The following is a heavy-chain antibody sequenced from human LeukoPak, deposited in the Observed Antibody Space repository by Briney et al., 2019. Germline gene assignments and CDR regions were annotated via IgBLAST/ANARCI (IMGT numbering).Heavy chain of an antibody. CDR2: ISGSGDNT. J-gene: IGHJ3*02. D-gene: IGHD3-22*01. CDR1: EFTFSNFA. CDR3: AKDLLQTFFFDSSGYYSDAFGM. Sequence: GGSMRLSCAASEFTFSNFAMSWVRQAPGKGLEWVSTISGSGDNTYYADSVKGRFTISRDNSKNTLSLHMNTLRAEDTAVYYCAKDLLQTFFFDSSGYYSDAFGMWGQGTLATVSP. V-gene: IGHV3-23*01.